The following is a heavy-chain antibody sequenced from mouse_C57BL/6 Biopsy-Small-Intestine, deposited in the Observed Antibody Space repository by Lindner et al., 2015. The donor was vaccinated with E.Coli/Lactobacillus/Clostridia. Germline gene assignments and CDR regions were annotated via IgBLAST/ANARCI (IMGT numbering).Heavy chain of an antibody. CDR1: GYSFTGYY. Sequence: VQLQESGPELVKPGASVKISCKASGYSFTGYYMHWVKQSPEKSLEWIGEINPTTGSTTYNQKFKAKATLAVDKSSSTAYMQLKSLTSEDSAVYFCARWVYFDYWGQGTTLTVSS. CDR3: ARWVYFDY. J-gene: IGHJ2*01. CDR2: INPTTGST. V-gene: IGHV1-42*01.